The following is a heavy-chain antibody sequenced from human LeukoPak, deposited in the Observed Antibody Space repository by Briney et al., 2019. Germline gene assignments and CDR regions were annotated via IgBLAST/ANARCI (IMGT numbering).Heavy chain of an antibody. Sequence: SETLSLTCAVSGETFSGHYWSWIRQPPGKGLEYIGEINDNGRTIYNPSLESRVTISVDTSKNQVSLNLNSVTAADTAVYYCARLSSGWREGAFDIWGQGTVVTVSS. J-gene: IGHJ3*02. D-gene: IGHD6-19*01. CDR3: ARLSSGWREGAFDI. V-gene: IGHV4-34*01. CDR1: GETFSGHY. CDR2: INDNGRT.